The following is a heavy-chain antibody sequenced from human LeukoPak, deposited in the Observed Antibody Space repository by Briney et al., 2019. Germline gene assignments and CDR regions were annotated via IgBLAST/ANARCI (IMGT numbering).Heavy chain of an antibody. D-gene: IGHD3-10*01. CDR3: AREGSYYGSGSYYFDY. CDR2: IWYDGSNK. Sequence: PGGSLRLSCAASGFTFSSYVMHWVRQAPGKGLEWVAVIWYDGSNKYYADSVKGRFTISRDNSKNTLYLQMNSLRAEDTAVYYCAREGSYYGSGSYYFDYWGQGTLVTVSS. J-gene: IGHJ4*02. CDR1: GFTFSSYV. V-gene: IGHV3-33*08.